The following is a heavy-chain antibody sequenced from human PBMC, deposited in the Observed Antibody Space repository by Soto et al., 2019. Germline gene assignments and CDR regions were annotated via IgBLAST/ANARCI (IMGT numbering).Heavy chain of an antibody. CDR3: ARGRGKWLRFDAFDI. V-gene: IGHV4-34*01. CDR2: INHSGST. Sequence: PSETLSLTCAAYGGSFSGYYWSWIRQPPGKGLEWIGEINHSGSTNYNPSLKSRVTISVDTSKNQFSLKLSSVTAADTAVYYCARGRGKWLRFDAFDIWGQGTMVTVSS. J-gene: IGHJ3*02. D-gene: IGHD5-12*01. CDR1: GGSFSGYY.